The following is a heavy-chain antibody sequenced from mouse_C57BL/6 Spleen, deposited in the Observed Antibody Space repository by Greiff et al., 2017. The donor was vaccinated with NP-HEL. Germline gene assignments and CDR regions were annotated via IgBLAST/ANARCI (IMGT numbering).Heavy chain of an antibody. V-gene: IGHV1-55*01. CDR1: GYTFNSYW. CDR2: IYPGSGST. Sequence: QVQLQQPGAELVKPGASVKMSCKASGYTFNSYWITWVKQRPGQGLEWIGDIYPGSGSTNYNEKFKSKATLTVDTSSSTAYMQLSSLTSEDSAVYYCADYSNPYWYFDVWGTGTTVTVSS. D-gene: IGHD2-5*01. CDR3: ADYSNPYWYFDV. J-gene: IGHJ1*03.